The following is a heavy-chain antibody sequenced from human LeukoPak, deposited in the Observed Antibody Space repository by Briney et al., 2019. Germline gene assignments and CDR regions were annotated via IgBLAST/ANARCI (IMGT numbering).Heavy chain of an antibody. D-gene: IGHD3-3*01. Sequence: GGSLRLSCAASGFTFSSYWMSWVRQAPGKGLEWVAHIKQDGSEKYYVDSVKGRFTISRDNAKNSLYLQMNSLRAEDTAVYYCARPYDFWSGYYSCGYWGQGTLVTVSS. CDR1: GFTFSSYW. CDR3: ARPYDFWSGYYSCGY. CDR2: IKQDGSEK. V-gene: IGHV3-7*01. J-gene: IGHJ4*02.